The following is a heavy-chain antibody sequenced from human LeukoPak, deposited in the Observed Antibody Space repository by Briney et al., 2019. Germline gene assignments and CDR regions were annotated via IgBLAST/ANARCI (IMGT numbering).Heavy chain of an antibody. D-gene: IGHD6-19*01. Sequence: GESLKISCKGSGYSLTSYWIGWVRQMPGKGLEWMGIIYPGDSDTRYSPSFQGQVTISADKSISTAYLQWSSLKASDTAMYYCARHEYSSGWYAYYGMDVWGQGTTVTVFS. V-gene: IGHV5-51*01. J-gene: IGHJ6*02. CDR1: GYSLTSYW. CDR2: IYPGDSDT. CDR3: ARHEYSSGWYAYYGMDV.